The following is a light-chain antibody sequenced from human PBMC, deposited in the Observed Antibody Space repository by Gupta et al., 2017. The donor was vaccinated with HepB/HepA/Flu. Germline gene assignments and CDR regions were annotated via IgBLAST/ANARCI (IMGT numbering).Light chain of an antibody. CDR3: SSYAGSNNPPWV. CDR2: QVN. CDR1: SNDFGDYDY. J-gene: IGLJ3*02. Sequence: QSALTQPPSASGSPGQSVTISCTGTSNDFGDYDYVSWYQQHPGQAPKLMIFQVNKRPSGVPDRFSGSKSGNTAALTVSGLKAEEEAHYYCSSYAGSNNPPWVFGGGTKWTVL. V-gene: IGLV2-8*01.